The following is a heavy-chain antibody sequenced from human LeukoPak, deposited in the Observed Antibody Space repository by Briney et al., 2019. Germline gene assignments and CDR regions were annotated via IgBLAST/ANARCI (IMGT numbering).Heavy chain of an antibody. CDR1: GGSISSSSYY. D-gene: IGHD6-19*01. V-gene: IGHV4-39*01. Sequence: SETLSLTCTVSGGSISSSSYYWGWIRQPPGKGLEWIGSIYYSGSTYYNPSLKSRVTISVDTSKNQFFLKLSSVTAADTAVYYCARSYSSGWYLDYWGQGTLVTVSS. CDR2: IYYSGST. CDR3: ARSYSSGWYLDY. J-gene: IGHJ4*02.